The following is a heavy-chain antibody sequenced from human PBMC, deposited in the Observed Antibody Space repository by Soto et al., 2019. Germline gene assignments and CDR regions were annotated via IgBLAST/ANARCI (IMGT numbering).Heavy chain of an antibody. Sequence: QVQLQESGPGLVKPSATLSLTCAVSGGSISSSNRWSWVRQLPGKGPEWIGEISHSGSTNYNPSLISRLTISVDKSKNQFSRKLSAVTAADTAVYYCARVGSSRECYYYYGMDVSGQGTTVTDSS. CDR2: ISHSGST. V-gene: IGHV4-4*02. CDR3: ARVGSSRECYYYYGMDV. D-gene: IGHD3-10*01. J-gene: IGHJ6*02. CDR1: GGSISSSNR.